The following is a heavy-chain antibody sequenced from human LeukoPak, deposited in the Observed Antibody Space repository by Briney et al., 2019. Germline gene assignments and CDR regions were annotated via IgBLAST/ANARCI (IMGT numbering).Heavy chain of an antibody. CDR1: GYSFLTYG. V-gene: IGHV1-18*01. CDR2: INTNNGNT. CDR3: ARKGCVGDCYLFDY. Sequence: ASVKVSCKASGYSFLTYGINWVRLAPGQGPEWMGWINTNNGNTNYVQKFQGRVTMTTGKSTSTAYMELGSLRSDDTAVYYCARKGCVGDCYLFDYWGQGTLVTVSS. J-gene: IGHJ4*02. D-gene: IGHD2-21*02.